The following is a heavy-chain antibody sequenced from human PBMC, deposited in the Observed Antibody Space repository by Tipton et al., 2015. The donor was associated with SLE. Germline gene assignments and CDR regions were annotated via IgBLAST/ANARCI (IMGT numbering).Heavy chain of an antibody. Sequence: TLSLTCTVSGGSISPNWWSWIRQPPGKGLEWIGYIYYRGNTNCNPSLKSRVTISVDTSKNQFSLKLSSVTAADTAVYYCARWSSNFATDWGQGTLVTVSS. J-gene: IGHJ4*02. V-gene: IGHV4-59*01. CDR3: ARWSSNFATD. CDR2: IYYRGNT. D-gene: IGHD4-11*01. CDR1: GGSISPNW.